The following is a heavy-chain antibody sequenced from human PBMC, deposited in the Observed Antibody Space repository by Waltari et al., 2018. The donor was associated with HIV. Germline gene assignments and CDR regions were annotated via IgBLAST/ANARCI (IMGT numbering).Heavy chain of an antibody. V-gene: IGHV3-74*01. CDR3: AKGGANPIDF. D-gene: IGHD1-26*01. CDR1: GFTLSSYW. CDR2: INSYGSTT. J-gene: IGHJ4*02. Sequence: EVRLVESGGGLVQPGGSLRLSCAASGFTLSSYWLHWVRQAPGKGLVWVSRINSYGSTTSYADSVKGRFTISRDNAKNTLYLQMNSLRAEDTAVYYCAKGGANPIDFWGQGTLVTVSS.